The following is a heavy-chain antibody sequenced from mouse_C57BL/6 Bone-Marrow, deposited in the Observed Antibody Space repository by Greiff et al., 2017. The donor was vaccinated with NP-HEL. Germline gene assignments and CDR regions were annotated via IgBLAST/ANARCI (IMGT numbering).Heavy chain of an antibody. CDR3: ARRHYYGSSPSYWYFDV. CDR1: GYTFTDYY. J-gene: IGHJ1*03. D-gene: IGHD1-1*01. CDR2: IYPGSGNT. V-gene: IGHV1-76*01. Sequence: QVQLQQSGAELVRPGASVKLSCKASGYTFTDYYINWVKQRPGQGLEWIARIYPGSGNTYYNEKFKGKGTLTAEKSSSTAYMQLSSLTSEDSAVYFCARRHYYGSSPSYWYFDVWGTGTTVTVSS.